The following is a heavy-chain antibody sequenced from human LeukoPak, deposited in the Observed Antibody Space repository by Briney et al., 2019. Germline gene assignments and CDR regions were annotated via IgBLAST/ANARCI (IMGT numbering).Heavy chain of an antibody. J-gene: IGHJ4*02. Sequence: PSETLSLTCAVYGGSFSGYYWSWIRQPPGKGLEWIGEINHSGSTNYNPSLDSRFTISVDKSKNQFSLKVNSVTAADTAVYYCARSDDRYFDYWGQGTLVTVSS. CDR1: GGSFSGYY. CDR2: INHSGST. V-gene: IGHV4-34*01. CDR3: ARSDDRYFDY. D-gene: IGHD1-1*01.